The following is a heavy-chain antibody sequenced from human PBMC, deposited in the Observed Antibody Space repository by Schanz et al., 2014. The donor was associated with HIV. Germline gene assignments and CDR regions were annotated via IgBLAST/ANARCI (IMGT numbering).Heavy chain of an antibody. D-gene: IGHD5-12*01. V-gene: IGHV6-1*01. CDR3: ARADGYNVFYALDV. J-gene: IGHJ6*02. CDR1: GDSVSSNSAA. Sequence: QLRATGPGLVKPSQTLSITCDISGDSVSSNSAAWNWIRRSPSRGLEWLGRTYYRSKWYNEYAVSVKGRISINSDTSENQFSLHLNSVTPEDTAVYYCARADGYNVFYALDVWGQGTMVTVSS. CDR2: TYYRSKWYN.